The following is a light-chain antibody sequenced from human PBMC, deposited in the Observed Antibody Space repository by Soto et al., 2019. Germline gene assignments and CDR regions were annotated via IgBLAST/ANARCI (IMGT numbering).Light chain of an antibody. V-gene: IGKV1-39*01. CDR2: AAS. CDR1: QSIDNY. J-gene: IGKJ3*01. CDR3: QQSYSTPRT. Sequence: DIQMTQSPSSLSASIGDRANITCRASQSIDNYVNWYQQKTGKAPKVLIYAASSLQSGVPSRFSGTGSGTDFTLTISSLQPEDFATYYCQQSYSTPRTVGRGTKVDLK.